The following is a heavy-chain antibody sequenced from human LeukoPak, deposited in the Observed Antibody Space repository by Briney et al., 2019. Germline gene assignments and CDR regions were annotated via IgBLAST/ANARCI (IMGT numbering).Heavy chain of an antibody. CDR2: IGVAANT. Sequence: GGSLRLSCAASGFTFSSYDMHWVRQATGKGLEWVSAIGVAANTLYSGSVKGHFTISRENAKNSLYLLMSSLRAEDTAVYYCVRQRTPHGNFDYWGQGTLVTVSS. V-gene: IGHV3-13*01. D-gene: IGHD1-26*01. CDR3: VRQRTPHGNFDY. CDR1: GFTFSSYD. J-gene: IGHJ4*02.